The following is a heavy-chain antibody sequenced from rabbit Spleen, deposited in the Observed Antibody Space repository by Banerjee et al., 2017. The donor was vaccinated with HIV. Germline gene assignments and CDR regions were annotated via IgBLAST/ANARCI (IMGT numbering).Heavy chain of an antibody. CDR1: GFSLSSGYD. V-gene: IGHV1S45*01. D-gene: IGHD7-1*01. CDR2: IYTGSGST. Sequence: QEQLVESGGGLVKPGASLTLTCTASGFSLSSGYDMCWVRQAPGKGLEWIGCIYTGSGSTWYASWVNGRFTISKTSSTTVTLQMTSLTAADTATYFCARPLINTGIGLNLWGPGTLVTVS. CDR3: ARPLINTGIGLNL. J-gene: IGHJ4*01.